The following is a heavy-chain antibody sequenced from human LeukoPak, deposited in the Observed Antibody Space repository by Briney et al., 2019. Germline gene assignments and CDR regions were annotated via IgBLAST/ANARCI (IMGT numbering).Heavy chain of an antibody. CDR1: GFTFTNYA. J-gene: IGHJ4*02. CDR2: TVGSRPDT. D-gene: IGHD3-10*01. V-gene: IGHV3-23*01. CDR3: AKAMVRGVNDFDY. Sequence: GGSLRLSCAASGFTFTNYAMSWVRQTPGKGLEWVAATVGSRPDTYHADSVKGRFTISRDNSKNTLYLQMNSLRAEDTAVYYCAKAMVRGVNDFDYWGQGTLVTVSS.